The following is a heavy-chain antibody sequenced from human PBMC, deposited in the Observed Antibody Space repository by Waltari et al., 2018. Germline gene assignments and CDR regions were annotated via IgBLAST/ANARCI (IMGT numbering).Heavy chain of an antibody. CDR3: ARREYYYGSGSYYD. CDR2: INHSGST. V-gene: IGHV4-34*01. Sequence: QVQLQQWGAGLLKPSETLSLTCAVYGGSFSGYYWSWIRQPPGKGLEWIGEINHSGSTNYNPSLKSLVTISVDTSKNQFSLKLSSVTAADTAVYYCARREYYYGSGSYYDWGQGTLVTVSS. CDR1: GGSFSGYY. J-gene: IGHJ4*02. D-gene: IGHD3-10*01.